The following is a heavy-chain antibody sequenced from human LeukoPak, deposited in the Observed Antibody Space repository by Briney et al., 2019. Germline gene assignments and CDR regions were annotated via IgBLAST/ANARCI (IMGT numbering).Heavy chain of an antibody. CDR1: GNTFTTYD. Sequence: ASVKVSCKASGNTFTTYDFNWVRQAPGQGVEWMGWMNPKTGRTGFAQKFRGRFTMTRNISISTAYLEVTNLRFEDTAVYYCVTGVPWDWGQGSLIIVSS. V-gene: IGHV1-8*01. CDR3: VTGVPWD. J-gene: IGHJ4*02. D-gene: IGHD1-26*01. CDR2: MNPKTGRT.